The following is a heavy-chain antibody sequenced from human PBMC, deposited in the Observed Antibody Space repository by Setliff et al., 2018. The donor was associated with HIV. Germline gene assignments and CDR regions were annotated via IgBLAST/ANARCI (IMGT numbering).Heavy chain of an antibody. CDR1: GFSFDDYG. D-gene: IGHD3-10*01. J-gene: IGHJ6*02. CDR2: ICWNSGTI. V-gene: IGHV3-9*01. CDR3: ARSVIGYYYYGMDV. Sequence: GGSLRLSCVVSGFSFDDYGMHWVRQVPGMGLEWVSGICWNSGTIVYADSVKGRFTISRDNAKNSLYLQMNSLRAEDTAVYYCARSVIGYYYYGMDVWGQGTLVTVSS.